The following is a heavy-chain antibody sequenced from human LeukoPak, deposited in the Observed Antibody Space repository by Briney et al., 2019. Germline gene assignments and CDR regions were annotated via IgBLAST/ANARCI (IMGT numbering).Heavy chain of an antibody. J-gene: IGHJ5*02. D-gene: IGHD6-6*01. Sequence: SETLSLTCTVSGCSISSGSYYWSWLRQPAGKGLEWLGRIYTSGSTNYNPSLKSRVTISVDTSKNQFSLKLSSVTAADTAVYYCARVARNWFDPWGQGTLVTVSS. V-gene: IGHV4-61*02. CDR3: ARVARNWFDP. CDR2: IYTSGST. CDR1: GCSISSGSYY.